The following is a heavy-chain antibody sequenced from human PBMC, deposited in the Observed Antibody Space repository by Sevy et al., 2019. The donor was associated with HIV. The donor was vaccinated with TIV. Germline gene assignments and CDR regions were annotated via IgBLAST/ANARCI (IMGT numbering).Heavy chain of an antibody. CDR2: IKVDGSGK. CDR3: AGDCSSSRCLWGMDV. J-gene: IGHJ6*02. V-gene: IGHV3-7*03. D-gene: IGHD2-2*01. Sequence: GGSLRLSCAASGFTFSRYWMSWVRQAPGKGLEWVAKIKVDGSGKYYVESVKGRFTISRDNAKNSLYLQMNSLRAEDTAVYYCAGDCSSSRCLWGMDVWGQGTTVTVSS. CDR1: GFTFSRYW.